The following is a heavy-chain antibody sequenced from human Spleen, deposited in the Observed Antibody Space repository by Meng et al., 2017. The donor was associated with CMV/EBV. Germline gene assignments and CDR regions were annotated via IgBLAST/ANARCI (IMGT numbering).Heavy chain of an antibody. CDR2: IRGGGAGT. V-gene: IGHV3-23*01. Sequence: SDLTFKNYTKTWIRQAPGKGLGWVSAIRGGGAGTYYADSVKGRFTNSRDNSKNTLYLQMDNLRAEDTAVYYCAKDGRNDCCNWYFDLWGRGTLVTVSS. CDR1: DLTFKNYT. CDR3: AKDGRNDCCNWYFDL. J-gene: IGHJ2*01. D-gene: IGHD2-21*02.